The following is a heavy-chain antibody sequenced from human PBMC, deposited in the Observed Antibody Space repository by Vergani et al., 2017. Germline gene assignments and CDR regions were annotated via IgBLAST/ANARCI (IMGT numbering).Heavy chain of an antibody. Sequence: QVQRVQSGSELKRPGASVKVSCKASGYTFTSYAMNWVRQAPGQGLEWMGWINTNTGNPTYAQGFTGRFVLSLDTSVSTAYLQISSLRSEDTAVYYCARDLRIVLGYAFDIWGQGTMVTVSS. CDR3: ARDLRIVLGYAFDI. CDR2: INTNTGNP. D-gene: IGHD2/OR15-2a*01. J-gene: IGHJ3*02. V-gene: IGHV7-4-1*02. CDR1: GYTFTSYA.